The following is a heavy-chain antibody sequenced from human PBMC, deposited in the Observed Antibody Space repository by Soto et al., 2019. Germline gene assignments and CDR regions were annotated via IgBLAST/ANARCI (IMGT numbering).Heavy chain of an antibody. CDR2: VSGSGNNT. V-gene: IGHV3-23*01. CDR3: ARKSRDSDC. J-gene: IGHJ4*02. Sequence: EVKLLESGGGLVQPGGSLRLSCAASGFIFSNYAMTWVRQAPGKGLECVSSVSGSGNNTYYADSMKGHFTISRDNSKTTLYLQMNGLRPEDTAVYYCARKSRDSDCWGQGTLVTGSA. D-gene: IGHD3-22*01. CDR1: GFIFSNYA.